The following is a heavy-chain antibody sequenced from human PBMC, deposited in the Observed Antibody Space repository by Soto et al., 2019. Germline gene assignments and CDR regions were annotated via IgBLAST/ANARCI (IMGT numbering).Heavy chain of an antibody. J-gene: IGHJ5*02. D-gene: IGHD3-10*01. CDR2: ISWNSGSI. CDR3: AKGSFGELSHTAPWFDP. Sequence: PGGSLRLSCAASGFTFDDYAMHWVRQAPGKGLEWVSGISWNSGSIGYADSVKGRFTISRDNAKNSLYLQMNSLRAEDTALYYCAKGSFGELSHTAPWFDPWGQGTLVTVSS. V-gene: IGHV3-9*01. CDR1: GFTFDDYA.